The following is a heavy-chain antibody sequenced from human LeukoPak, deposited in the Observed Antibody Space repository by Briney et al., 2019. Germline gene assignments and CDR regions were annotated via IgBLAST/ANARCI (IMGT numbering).Heavy chain of an antibody. Sequence: KPSETLSLTCAVYGGSFSGYYWRWIRQPPGKGLEWIGEINHSGSTNYNPSLKSRVTISVDTSKNQFSLKLSSVTAADTAVYYCARGYYDILTGYYKGDYYYYYYMDVWGKGTTVTISS. V-gene: IGHV4-34*01. D-gene: IGHD3-9*01. CDR1: GGSFSGYY. CDR2: INHSGST. J-gene: IGHJ6*03. CDR3: ARGYYDILTGYYKGDYYYYYYMDV.